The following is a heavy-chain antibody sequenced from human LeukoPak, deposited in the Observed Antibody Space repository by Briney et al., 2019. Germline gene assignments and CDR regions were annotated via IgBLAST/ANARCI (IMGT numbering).Heavy chain of an antibody. D-gene: IGHD5-18*01. CDR1: GGSISSYY. V-gene: IGHV4-4*07. J-gene: IGHJ4*02. CDR2: IYTSGST. Sequence: SETLSPTCTVSGGSISSYYWSWIRQPAGKGLEWIGRIYTSGSTNYNPSLKSRVTMSVDTSKNRFSLKLSSVTAADTAVYYCARDRRGYSYGYFDYWGQGTLVTVSS. CDR3: ARDRRGYSYGYFDY.